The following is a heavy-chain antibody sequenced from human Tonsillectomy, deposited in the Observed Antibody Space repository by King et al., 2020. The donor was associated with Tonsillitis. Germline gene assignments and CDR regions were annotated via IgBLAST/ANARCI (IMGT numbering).Heavy chain of an antibody. D-gene: IGHD3-16*01. CDR1: GGSISSSNW. Sequence: VQLQESGPGLVKPSGTLSLTCAVSGGSISSSNWWSWVRQPPGKGLEWIGEIYHSGSTNYNPSLKSRVTISVDKSTNQFSLKLSSVTAADTAVYYCARREIRRFGEIDYWGQGTLVTVSS. CDR3: ARREIRRFGEIDY. CDR2: IYHSGST. J-gene: IGHJ4*02. V-gene: IGHV4-4*02.